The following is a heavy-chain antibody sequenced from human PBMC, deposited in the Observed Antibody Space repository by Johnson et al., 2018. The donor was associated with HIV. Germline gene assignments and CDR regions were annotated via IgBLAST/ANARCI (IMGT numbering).Heavy chain of an antibody. D-gene: IGHD4-23*01. CDR2: IYNNAGNT. CDR3: ATMSAFYGANFNPFNR. V-gene: IGHV3-53*01. J-gene: IGHJ3*01. CDR1: GFTVISYY. Sequence: VQLVESGGGLVQPGGSLRLSCAPSGFTVISYYIHWIRQAPGKGLEWVSVIYNNAGNTLYADSVKGRFTISRDISKNIVVFQMNSLTVEDTAVYYCATMSAFYGANFNPFNRWGQGTMVTVSS.